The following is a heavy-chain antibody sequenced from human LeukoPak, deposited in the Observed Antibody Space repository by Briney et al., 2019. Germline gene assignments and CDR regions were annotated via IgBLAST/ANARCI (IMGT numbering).Heavy chain of an antibody. D-gene: IGHD1-26*01. CDR1: GFTFSSYS. V-gene: IGHV3-21*01. CDR2: ISSSSSYI. CDR3: ARAPPTPGLYSGSYYRWYYFDY. Sequence: GGSLRLSCAASGFTFSSYSMNWVRQATGKGLEWVSSISSSSSYIYYADSVKGRFTISRDNAKNSLYLQMNSLRAEDTAVYYCARAPPTPGLYSGSYYRWYYFDYWGQGTLVTVSS. J-gene: IGHJ4*02.